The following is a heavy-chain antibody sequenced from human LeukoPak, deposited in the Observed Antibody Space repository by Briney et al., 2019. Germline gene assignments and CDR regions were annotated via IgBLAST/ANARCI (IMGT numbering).Heavy chain of an antibody. J-gene: IGHJ3*02. CDR1: GGSISSYY. CDR2: IYTSGST. V-gene: IGHV4-4*07. CDR3: ARDHVRFIRRRNNVFDI. Sequence: SETLSPTCTVSGGSISSYYWSWIRQPAGKGLEWIGRIYTSGSTNYNPSLKSRVTMSVDTSKNQLSLKLSSVTAADTAVYYCARDHVRFIRRRNNVFDIWGQGTMVTVSS. D-gene: IGHD1-14*01.